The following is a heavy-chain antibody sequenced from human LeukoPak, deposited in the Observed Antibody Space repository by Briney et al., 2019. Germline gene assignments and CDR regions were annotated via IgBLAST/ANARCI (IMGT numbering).Heavy chain of an antibody. V-gene: IGHV1-24*01. CDR2: FDPEDGET. J-gene: IGHJ6*02. CDR3: ATDGSRITAYYYGMDV. Sequence: ASVKVSCKVSGYTLTELSIHWVRQAPGKGLEWMGGFDPEDGETIYAQKFQGRVTMTEDTSTDTAYMELSSLRSEDTAVYYCATDGSRITAYYYGMDVWGQGTTVTVSS. D-gene: IGHD3-3*01. CDR1: GYTLTELS.